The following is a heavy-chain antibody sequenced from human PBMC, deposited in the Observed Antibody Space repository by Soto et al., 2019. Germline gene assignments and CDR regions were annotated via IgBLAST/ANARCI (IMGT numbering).Heavy chain of an antibody. CDR2: IIPIFGTA. CDR3: ARCSLRGCDYGMDV. CDR1: GGTFSSYA. D-gene: IGHD6-19*01. V-gene: IGHV1-69*13. Sequence: ASLEVSCKDSGGTFSSYASIWVRQAPGQGLEWMGGIIPIFGTANYAQKFQGRVTITADESTSTAYMELSSLRSEDTAVYYCARCSLRGCDYGMDVWGQGTTVTVS. J-gene: IGHJ6*02.